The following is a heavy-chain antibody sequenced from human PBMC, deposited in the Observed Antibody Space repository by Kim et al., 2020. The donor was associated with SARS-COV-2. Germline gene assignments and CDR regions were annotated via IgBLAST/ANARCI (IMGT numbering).Heavy chain of an antibody. V-gene: IGHV3-48*03. CDR2: ISSSGSTI. D-gene: IGHD3-9*01. Sequence: GGSLRLSCAASGFTFSSYEMNWVRQAPGKGLEWVSYISSSGSTIYYADSVKGRFTISRDNAKNSLYLQMNSLRAEDTAVYYCARAVLKRYFDWLLSGAGDYWCQGTLVTVSS. CDR1: GFTFSSYE. J-gene: IGHJ4*02. CDR3: ARAVLKRYFDWLLSGAGDY.